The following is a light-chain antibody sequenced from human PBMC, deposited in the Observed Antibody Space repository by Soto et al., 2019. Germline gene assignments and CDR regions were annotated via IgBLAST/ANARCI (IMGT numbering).Light chain of an antibody. V-gene: IGKV3-20*01. Sequence: EIVLTQSPGTLSLSPGERATLSCRASQSVSSSYLAWYQQKPGQAPRLLIYGASSRATVIPDRFSGSGSGTDFTLTISRLEPEDFAVYYCQQYGSSPPTFGQGPKVEIK. J-gene: IGKJ1*01. CDR1: QSVSSSY. CDR3: QQYGSSPPT. CDR2: GAS.